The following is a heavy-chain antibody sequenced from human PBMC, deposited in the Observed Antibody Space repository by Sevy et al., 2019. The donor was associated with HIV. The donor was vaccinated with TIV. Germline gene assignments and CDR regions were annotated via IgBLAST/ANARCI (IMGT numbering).Heavy chain of an antibody. CDR3: TRGPRGGWAFDL. V-gene: IGHV3-49*03. J-gene: IGHJ3*01. D-gene: IGHD3-16*01. CDR2: FRSKGYGGTT. Sequence: GGSLRLSCTASGFTFGDYAMSWFRQAPGKGLEWVGLFRSKGYGGTTEYAASVKGRFFMSRDDSKSIAYLQMNSLKTEDTAVYYCTRGPRGGWAFDLWGQGTMVTVSS. CDR1: GFTFGDYA.